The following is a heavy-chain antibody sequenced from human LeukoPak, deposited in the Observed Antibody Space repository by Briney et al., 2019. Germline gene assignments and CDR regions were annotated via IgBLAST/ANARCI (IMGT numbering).Heavy chain of an antibody. J-gene: IGHJ1*01. D-gene: IGHD3-10*01. V-gene: IGHV3-23*01. CDR3: AKTGLGPPIYYYGSGEFQH. Sequence: GGSLRLSCAASGFTLSSYAMSWVRQAPGKGLECVSAISGSGGSTYYADSVKGRFTISRDNSKNTLYLQMNSLRAEDTAVYYCAKTGLGPPIYYYGSGEFQHWGQGTLVTVSS. CDR2: ISGSGGST. CDR1: GFTLSSYA.